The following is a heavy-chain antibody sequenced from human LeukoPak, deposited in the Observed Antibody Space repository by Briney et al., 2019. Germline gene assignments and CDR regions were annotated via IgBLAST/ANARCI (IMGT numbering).Heavy chain of an antibody. J-gene: IGHJ4*02. CDR1: GFTFSGYS. CDR2: IRSSGSTI. D-gene: IGHD3-10*01. V-gene: IGHV3-48*04. Sequence: PGGSLRLSCTASGFTFSGYSMNWVRQAPGKGLEWISYIRSSGSTIYYADSMKGRFTISRDNAKNSLYLQMNSLRAEDTAVYYCARWAHVPNYYGSGQKHFDYWGQGTLVTVSS. CDR3: ARWAHVPNYYGSGQKHFDY.